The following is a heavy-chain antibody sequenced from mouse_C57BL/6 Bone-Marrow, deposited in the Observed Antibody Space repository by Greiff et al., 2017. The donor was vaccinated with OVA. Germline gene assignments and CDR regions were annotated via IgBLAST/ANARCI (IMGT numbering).Heavy chain of an antibody. J-gene: IGHJ4*01. CDR3: ARHEPGAMDY. CDR2: ISNGGGST. CDR1: GFTFSDYY. Sequence: EVQRVESGGGLVQPGGSLKLSCAASGFTFSDYYMYWVRQTPEQRLEWVAYISNGGGSTYYPETVKGRFTIARDNAKNTPYLQMSRLKSEDTAMYYCARHEPGAMDYWGQGTSVTVSA. V-gene: IGHV5-12*01.